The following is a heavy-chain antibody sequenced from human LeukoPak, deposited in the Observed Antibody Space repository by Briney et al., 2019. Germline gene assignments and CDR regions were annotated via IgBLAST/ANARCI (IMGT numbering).Heavy chain of an antibody. J-gene: IGHJ6*03. CDR2: INSDGSST. D-gene: IGHD3-3*01. CDR3: AREGYDFWSGTGYYYYYYMDV. CDR1: GFTFSSYW. V-gene: IGHV3-74*01. Sequence: GGSLRLSCAASGFTFSSYWMHWVRQAPGKGLVWVSRINSDGSSTSYADSVRGRFTISRDNAKNTLYLQMNSLRAEDTAVYYCAREGYDFWSGTGYYYYYYMDVWGKGTTVTVSS.